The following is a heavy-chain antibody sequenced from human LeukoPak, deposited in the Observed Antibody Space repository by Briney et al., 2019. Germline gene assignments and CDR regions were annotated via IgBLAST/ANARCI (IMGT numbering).Heavy chain of an antibody. J-gene: IGHJ3*02. Sequence: ASVKVSCKASGYTFTTYEIHWVRQAPGQGLEWMGWMNPNSGNTAYVQKFQGRVTMTTDTSTSTAYMELRSLRSDDTAVYYCARVTAVASLDAFDIWGQGTMVTVSS. CDR3: ARVTAVASLDAFDI. CDR1: GYTFTTYE. V-gene: IGHV1-8*02. CDR2: MNPNSGNT. D-gene: IGHD6-19*01.